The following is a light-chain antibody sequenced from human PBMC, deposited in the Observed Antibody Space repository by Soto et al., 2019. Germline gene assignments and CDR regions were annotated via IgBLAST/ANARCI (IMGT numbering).Light chain of an antibody. CDR2: GAS. Sequence: EILLTQSPGSPSVSLWERASLSCWASQNVNNRLAWYQQKAGQAPRLLISGASSRATGIPDRFSGSGSGTDFTLTISRLESDDFALYYCQQYAEGTPITFGQGTRLEI. CDR3: QQYAEGTPIT. V-gene: IGKV3-20*01. J-gene: IGKJ5*01. CDR1: QNVNNR.